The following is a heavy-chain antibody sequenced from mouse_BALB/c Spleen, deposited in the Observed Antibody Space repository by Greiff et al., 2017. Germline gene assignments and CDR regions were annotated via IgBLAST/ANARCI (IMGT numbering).Heavy chain of an antibody. CDR3: ARPSTMIYYYAMDY. J-gene: IGHJ4*01. Sequence: EVKLMESGGGLVQPGGSLKLSCAASGFDFSRYWMSWVRQAPGKGLEWIGEINPDSSTINYTPSLKDKFIISRDNAKNTLYLQMSKVRSEDTALYYCARPSTMIYYYAMDYWGQGTSVTVSS. V-gene: IGHV4-1*02. D-gene: IGHD2-4*01. CDR2: INPDSSTI. CDR1: GFDFSRYW.